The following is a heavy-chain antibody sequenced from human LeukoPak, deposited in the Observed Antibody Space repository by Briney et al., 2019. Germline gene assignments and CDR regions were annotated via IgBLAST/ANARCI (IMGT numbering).Heavy chain of an antibody. J-gene: IGHJ6*02. CDR2: ISYDGSNK. CDR1: GFTFSSYA. CDR3: AREMSGSGWYLGYYYGMDV. D-gene: IGHD6-19*01. V-gene: IGHV3-30-3*01. Sequence: GGSLRLSCAASGFTFSSYAMHWVRQAPGKGLEWVAVISYDGSNKYYADSVKGRFTISRDNSKNTLYLQMNSLRAEDTAVYYCAREMSGSGWYLGYYYGMDVWGQGTTVTVSS.